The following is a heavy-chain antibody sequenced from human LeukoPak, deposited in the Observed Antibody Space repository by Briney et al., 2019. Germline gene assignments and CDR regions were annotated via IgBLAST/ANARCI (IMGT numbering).Heavy chain of an antibody. CDR3: TTEDVVTADFGGVGY. D-gene: IGHD2-21*02. CDR2: IKSKTDGGTT. V-gene: IGHV3-15*01. Sequence: PGGSLRLSCAASGFTFSSYWMSWVRQAPGKGLEWVGRIKSKTDGGTTDYAAPVKGRFTISRDDSKNTLYLQMNSLKTEDTAVYYCTTEDVVTADFGGVGYWGQGTLVTVSS. CDR1: GFTFSSYW. J-gene: IGHJ4*02.